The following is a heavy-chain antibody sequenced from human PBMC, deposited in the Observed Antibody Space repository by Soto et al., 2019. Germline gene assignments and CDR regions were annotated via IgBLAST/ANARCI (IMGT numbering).Heavy chain of an antibody. CDR3: SSDRGGSRLYYGMYV. J-gene: IGHJ6*02. V-gene: IGHV1-69*01. Sequence: QVQLVQSGAEVKKPGSSVKVSCTASGGSFRTYTTSWVRQAPGQGLEWMGGIIPIFGTVNYAQKLQGRFTVTADDTTSTDYIGLRTLGSEDTAVDSGSSDRGGSRLYYGMYVWGQGTTVTVSS. CDR2: IIPIFGTV. CDR1: GGSFRTYT. D-gene: IGHD2-15*01.